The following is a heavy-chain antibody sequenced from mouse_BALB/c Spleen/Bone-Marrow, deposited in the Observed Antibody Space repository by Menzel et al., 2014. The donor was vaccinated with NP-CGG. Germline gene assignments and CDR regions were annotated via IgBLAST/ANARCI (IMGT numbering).Heavy chain of an antibody. Sequence: QVQLQQSGAELMKPGASVKISCKATGYTFSSYWIEWVKQRPGHGLEWIGEILPGSGSTNYNEKFKGKATFTADTSSNTAYMQRSSLTSEDSAVYYGARGGERGDYWYFDVWGAGTTVTVSS. V-gene: IGHV1-9*01. J-gene: IGHJ1*01. CDR2: ILPGSGST. CDR3: ARGGERGDYWYFDV. CDR1: GYTFSSYW.